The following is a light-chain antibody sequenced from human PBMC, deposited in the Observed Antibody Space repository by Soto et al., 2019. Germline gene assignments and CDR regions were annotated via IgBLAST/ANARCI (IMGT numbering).Light chain of an antibody. Sequence: DVQMTQSPSSLFASIGDRVTLTCRSSRDISQYLNWYQQRPGKAPTVIIYAASVLQDGVPSRFSGAGSGTDFSLTISSLQREDSATYFCQQSSAVPYTFGRGTKL. J-gene: IGKJ2*01. CDR3: QQSSAVPYT. CDR2: AAS. V-gene: IGKV1-39*01. CDR1: RDISQY.